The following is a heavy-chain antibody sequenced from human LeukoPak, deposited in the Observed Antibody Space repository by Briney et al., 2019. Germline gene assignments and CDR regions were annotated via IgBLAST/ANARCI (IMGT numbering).Heavy chain of an antibody. D-gene: IGHD2-2*01. CDR1: GYTFTGYY. CDR2: INPNSGGT. CDR3: ARSSQLPHFDY. J-gene: IGHJ4*02. Sequence: ASVKVSFKSSGYTFTGYYIHWVRQAPGQGLEWMGWINPNSGGTNYAQKFQGRVTMTRDTSISTAYMELSRLRSDDTAVYYCARSSQLPHFDYWGQGTLVTVSS. V-gene: IGHV1-2*02.